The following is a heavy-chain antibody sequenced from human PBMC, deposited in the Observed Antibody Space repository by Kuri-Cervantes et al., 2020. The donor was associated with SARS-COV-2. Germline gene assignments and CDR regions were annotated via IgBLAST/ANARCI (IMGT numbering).Heavy chain of an antibody. J-gene: IGHJ6*04. Sequence: SCAVHGGSFSGYYWSWVRQPPGKGLKWIGEINHSGSTNYNPSLKSRVTISVDTSKNQFSLKLSSVTAADTAVYYCARPGGFLDVWGKGPTVTVSS. CDR2: INHSGST. D-gene: IGHD4-23*01. V-gene: IGHV4-34*01. CDR1: GGSFSGYY. CDR3: ARPGGFLDV.